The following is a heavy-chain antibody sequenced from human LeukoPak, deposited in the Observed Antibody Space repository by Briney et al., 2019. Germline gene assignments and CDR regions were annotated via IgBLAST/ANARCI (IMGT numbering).Heavy chain of an antibody. CDR3: AVDPSDFSETNSLDS. Sequence: GGSLRLSCAPSGFIFKSYGMAWVRQAPGKGLEWVSTINNGGESTHYADSVKGRFTISRDNSKSTLYLQMNGLRAEDTALYYCAVDPSDFSETNSLDSWGQGTPVTVSS. J-gene: IGHJ4*02. D-gene: IGHD2-8*01. CDR1: GFIFKSYG. CDR2: INNGGEST. V-gene: IGHV3-23*01.